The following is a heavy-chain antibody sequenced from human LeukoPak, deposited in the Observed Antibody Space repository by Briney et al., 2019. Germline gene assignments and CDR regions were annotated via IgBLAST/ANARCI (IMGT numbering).Heavy chain of an antibody. CDR1: GGSISSGGYY. V-gene: IGHV4-31*03. CDR2: IYYSGST. CDR3: ARGYDSSGYYPGYFDY. Sequence: KSSETLSLTCTVSGGSISSGGYYWSWIRQHPGKGLEWIGYIYYSGSTYYNPSLKSRVTISVDTSKNQFSLKLSSVTAADTAVYYCARGYDSSGYYPGYFDYWGQGTLVTVSS. D-gene: IGHD3-22*01. J-gene: IGHJ4*02.